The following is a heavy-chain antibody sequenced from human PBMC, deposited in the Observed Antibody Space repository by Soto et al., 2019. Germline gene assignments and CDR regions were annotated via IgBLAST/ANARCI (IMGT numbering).Heavy chain of an antibody. Sequence: EVQLVESGGGLVQPGGSLRVSCEASGFTFSGAAMHWVRQASGKGLEWVGRIRTKTNNYATSYAESVNGRFTISRDDLKNTAYLQMYSLQIEDTGVYYCTPSFDSSDFRGWFDPWGQGTLVTVSS. D-gene: IGHD3-22*01. V-gene: IGHV3-73*01. CDR1: GFTFSGAA. CDR2: IRTKTNNYAT. CDR3: TPSFDSSDFRGWFDP. J-gene: IGHJ5*02.